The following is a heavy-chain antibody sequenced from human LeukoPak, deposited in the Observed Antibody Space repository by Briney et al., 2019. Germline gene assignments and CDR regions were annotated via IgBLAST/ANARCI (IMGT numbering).Heavy chain of an antibody. CDR2: IYYSGST. CDR3: GGTMVRGVIDYWYFDL. V-gene: IGHV4-59*01. J-gene: IGHJ2*01. CDR1: GGSISSYY. D-gene: IGHD3-10*01. Sequence: SETLSLTCTVSGGSISSYYWSWLRQPPGKGLEWIGYIYYSGSTNYNPSLKSRVTISVDTSKNQFSLKLSSVTAADTAVYYCGGTMVRGVIDYWYFDLWGRGTLVTVSS.